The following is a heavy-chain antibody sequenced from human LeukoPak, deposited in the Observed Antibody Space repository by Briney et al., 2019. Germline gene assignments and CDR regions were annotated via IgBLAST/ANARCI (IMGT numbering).Heavy chain of an antibody. J-gene: IGHJ5*02. CDR3: ARHGRRYCSSTSCYKYNWFDP. D-gene: IGHD2-2*02. Sequence: GESLKISCKGSGYSFTSYWHGWVRQMPGKGLEWMGIHYPGDSDPRFSPFFQGQVTLSDAKSISTDYMQWSSLKSSDTAMYYCARHGRRYCSSTSCYKYNWFDPCGQGTLVTASS. CDR1: GYSFTSYW. V-gene: IGHV5-51*01. CDR2: HYPGDSDP.